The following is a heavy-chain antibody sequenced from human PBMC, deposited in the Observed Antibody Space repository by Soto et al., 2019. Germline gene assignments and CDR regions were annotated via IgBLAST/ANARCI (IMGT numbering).Heavy chain of an antibody. V-gene: IGHV3-48*03. Sequence: EAQLVESGGGLVQPGGSLRLSCAASGFTFSNYAMNWVRQAPGKGLEGVAYITSRGPTIYYADSEKGRFNISRDNAQTYLDLQMNNLRAEDTAIYYCARDSLINGYKNAWGQGTLVTVSS. CDR3: ARDSLINGYKNA. CDR2: ITSRGPTI. J-gene: IGHJ5*02. CDR1: GFTFSNYA. D-gene: IGHD3-16*01.